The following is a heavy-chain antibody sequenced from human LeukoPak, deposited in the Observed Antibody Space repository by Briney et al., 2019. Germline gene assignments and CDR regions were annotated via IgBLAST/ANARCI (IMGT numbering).Heavy chain of an antibody. CDR3: ARALTTATRPYGMDV. J-gene: IGHJ6*02. CDR1: GFTFSSYS. CDR2: ISSSSSYI. Sequence: GGSLRLSCAASGFTFSSYSMNWVCQAPGKGLEWVSSISSSSSYIYYADSVKGRFTISRDNAKNSLYLQMNSLRAEDTAVYYCARALTTATRPYGMDVWGQWTTVTVSS. D-gene: IGHD4-17*01. V-gene: IGHV3-21*01.